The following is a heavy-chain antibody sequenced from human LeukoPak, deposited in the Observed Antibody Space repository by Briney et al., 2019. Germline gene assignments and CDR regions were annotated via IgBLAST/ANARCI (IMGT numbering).Heavy chain of an antibody. J-gene: IGHJ4*02. CDR1: GGSFSGYY. CDR2: INHSGST. V-gene: IGHV4-34*01. CDR3: ARGYDYVWGSYRYTEALDY. D-gene: IGHD3-16*02. Sequence: SETLSLTCAVYGGSFSGYYWSWIRQPPGKGLEWIGEINHSGSTNYNPSLKSRVTISVDTSKNQFSLKLSSVTAADTAVYYCARGYDYVWGSYRYTEALDYWGQGTLVTVSP.